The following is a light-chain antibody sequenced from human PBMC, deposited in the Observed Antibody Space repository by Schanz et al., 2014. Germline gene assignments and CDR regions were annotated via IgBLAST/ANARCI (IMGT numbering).Light chain of an antibody. J-gene: IGLJ2*01. V-gene: IGLV2-14*01. CDR3: SSYTSSSTL. Sequence: QSVLTQPASVSGSPGQSITLSCTGTSSDVGGYNYVSWYQQYPGKAPKLMIYDVTNRPSGVSNRFSGSKSGNTASLTISGLQAEDEADYYCSSYTSSSTLFGGGTKVTVL. CDR1: SSDVGGYNY. CDR2: DVT.